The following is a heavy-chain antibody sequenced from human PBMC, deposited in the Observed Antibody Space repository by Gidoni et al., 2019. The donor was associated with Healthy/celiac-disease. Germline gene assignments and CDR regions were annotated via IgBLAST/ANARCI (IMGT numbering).Heavy chain of an antibody. CDR1: GFTFSSYG. V-gene: IGHV3-33*01. J-gene: IGHJ6*03. CDR2: IWYDGSNK. D-gene: IGHD3-22*01. Sequence: QVQLVESGGGVVQPGRSLRLSCAASGFTFSSYGMHWVRQAQGNGLEWVAVIWYDGSNKYYADSVKGRFTISRDNSKNTLYLQMNSLRAEDTAVYYCARGRDSSGYYYYMDVWGKGTTVTVSS. CDR3: ARGRDSSGYYYYMDV.